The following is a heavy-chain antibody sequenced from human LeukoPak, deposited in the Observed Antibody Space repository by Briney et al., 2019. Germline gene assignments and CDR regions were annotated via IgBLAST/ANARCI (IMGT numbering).Heavy chain of an antibody. Sequence: SGGSLRLSGAASGFTFDDYTMHWVRQAPGKGLEWVSLISWDGGSTYYADSVKGRCTISRDNAKNTLYLQMNNLRAEDTAIYYCATDSYVSGSYYRLFYWGQGTLVTVSS. CDR1: GFTFDDYT. CDR3: ATDSYVSGSYYRLFY. J-gene: IGHJ4*02. V-gene: IGHV3-43*01. D-gene: IGHD3-10*01. CDR2: ISWDGGST.